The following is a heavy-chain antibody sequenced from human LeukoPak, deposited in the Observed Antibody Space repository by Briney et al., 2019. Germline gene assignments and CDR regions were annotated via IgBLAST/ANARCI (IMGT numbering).Heavy chain of an antibody. V-gene: IGHV4-39*01. D-gene: IGHD3-10*01. CDR3: ARGVRIMVRGVITPSGYYYYMDV. CDR2: IYYSGST. CDR1: GGSISSSSYY. Sequence: SETLSLTCTVFGGSISSSSYYWGWIRQPPGKGLEWIGSIYYSGSTYYNPSLKSRVTISVDTSKNQFSLKLSSVTAADTAVYYCARGVRIMVRGVITPSGYYYYMDVWGKGTTVTVSS. J-gene: IGHJ6*03.